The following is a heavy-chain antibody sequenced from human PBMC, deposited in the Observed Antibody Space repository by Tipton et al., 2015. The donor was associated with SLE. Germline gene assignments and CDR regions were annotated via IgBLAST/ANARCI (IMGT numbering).Heavy chain of an antibody. D-gene: IGHD1-26*01. J-gene: IGHJ5*02. CDR1: GGTFSSYA. V-gene: IGHV1-46*01. CDR3: ARDLEYSGSSGWFDP. Sequence: QLVQSGAEVKKPGSSVKVSCKASGGTFSSYAISWVRQAPGQGLEWMGIINPSGGSTSYAQKFQGRVTMTRDTSTSTVYMELSSLRSEDTAVYYCARDLEYSGSSGWFDPWGQGTLVTVSS. CDR2: INPSGGST.